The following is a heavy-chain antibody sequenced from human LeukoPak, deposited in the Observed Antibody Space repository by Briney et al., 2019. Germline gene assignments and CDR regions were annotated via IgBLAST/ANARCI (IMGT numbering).Heavy chain of an antibody. D-gene: IGHD3-10*01. V-gene: IGHV5-51*01. CDR3: ARLIYYGSGRTYFFDS. Sequence: GESLKISCKGSGYSFNTFYIGWVRETPETGLEWMGNIYPSDSETKYKPSFQGQITISVDKAITTAYLHLSSLKASDTGMYYCARLIYYGSGRTYFFDSWGQGTLVTVSP. J-gene: IGHJ4*02. CDR1: GYSFNTFY. CDR2: IYPSDSET.